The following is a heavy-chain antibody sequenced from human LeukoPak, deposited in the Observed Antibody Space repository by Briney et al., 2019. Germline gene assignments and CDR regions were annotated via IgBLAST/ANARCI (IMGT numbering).Heavy chain of an antibody. Sequence: GGCLSLPCAASGFTLSSHAMRWVRQAPGTGLESVSAISGSFGSTYYADSVKGRFTISRDNSKNALYPQMNSLRAEDTAVYYCAKRMGGYYDSSGYPLDYWGQGTLVTVSS. CDR2: ISGSFGST. V-gene: IGHV3-23*01. D-gene: IGHD3-22*01. CDR3: AKRMGGYYDSSGYPLDY. J-gene: IGHJ4*02. CDR1: GFTLSSHA.